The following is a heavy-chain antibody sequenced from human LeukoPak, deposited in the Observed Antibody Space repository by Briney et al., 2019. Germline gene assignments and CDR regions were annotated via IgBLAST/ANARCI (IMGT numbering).Heavy chain of an antibody. D-gene: IGHD2-2*01. V-gene: IGHV3-30-3*01. CDR3: ARNAVDCSSTSCEETDYYYYMDV. CDR1: GFTFSSYA. CDR2: ISYDGSNK. J-gene: IGHJ6*03. Sequence: GRSLRLSCAASGFTFSSYAMHWVRQAPGKGLEWVAVISYDGSNKYYADSVKGRFTISRDNSKNTLYLQMNSLRAEDTAVYYCARNAVDCSSTSCEETDYYYYMDVWGKGTTVTVSS.